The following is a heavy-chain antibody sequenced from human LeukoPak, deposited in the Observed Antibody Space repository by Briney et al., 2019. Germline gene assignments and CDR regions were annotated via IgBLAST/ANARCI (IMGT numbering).Heavy chain of an antibody. CDR3: ARADGYNRFYYYYMDV. D-gene: IGHD5-24*01. V-gene: IGHV1-46*01. CDR1: GYTFTTYY. CDR2: FNPSGVTT. J-gene: IGHJ6*03. Sequence: ASVKVSCKASGYTFTTYYMHWVRQAPGQGLEWMGMFNPSGVTTTYAQKFQGRVTMTRDTSTRTVYMELSSLRSEDTAVYYCARADGYNRFYYYYMDVWGKGTTVTVSS.